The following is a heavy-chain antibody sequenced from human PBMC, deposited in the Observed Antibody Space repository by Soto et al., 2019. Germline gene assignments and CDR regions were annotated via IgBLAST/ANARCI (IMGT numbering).Heavy chain of an antibody. V-gene: IGHV5-51*04. Sequence: EVQLVQSGAEVKKPGESLKISCKGSGYSFTSYWIGWVRQMPGKGLEWMGIIYPVDSDTRYSPSFQGQVTISADKPISTADLQWSSLKASDTAMYYCARRFAYCSGGSCYLDYWGQGSLVTVSS. D-gene: IGHD2-15*01. CDR1: GYSFTSYW. CDR3: ARRFAYCSGGSCYLDY. CDR2: IYPVDSDT. J-gene: IGHJ4*02.